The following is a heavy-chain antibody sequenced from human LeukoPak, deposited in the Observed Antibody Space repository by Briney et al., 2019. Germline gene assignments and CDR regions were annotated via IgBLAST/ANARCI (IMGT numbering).Heavy chain of an antibody. J-gene: IGHJ4*02. CDR3: AKRVDSSGYYYLPYFDY. CDR2: ISDSGGSR. V-gene: IGHV3-23*01. Sequence: GGSLRLSCAASGFTVSSNYMSWVRQAPGKGLEWVSVISDSGGSRYHADSVKGRFTISRDNSKNTLYLQMNSLRAEDTAVYYCAKRVDSSGYYYLPYFDYWGQGTLVTVSS. CDR1: GFTVSSNY. D-gene: IGHD3-22*01.